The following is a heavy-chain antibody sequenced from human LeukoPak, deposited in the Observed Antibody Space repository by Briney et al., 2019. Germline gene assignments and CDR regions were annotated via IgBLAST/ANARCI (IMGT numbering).Heavy chain of an antibody. J-gene: IGHJ4*02. V-gene: IGHV3-23*01. Sequence: GGSLRLSCAASGFTFSSYAMSWVRQAPGKGLEWVSAIRGSGGSTYYRNSVAGRFSISRDNSKNTPYRQMTSLRTTDTAVYYCAKERKHYYGSGGYHFDYWGQGTLVTVSS. CDR3: AKERKHYYGSGGYHFDY. CDR2: IRGSGGST. CDR1: GFTFSSYA. D-gene: IGHD3-10*01.